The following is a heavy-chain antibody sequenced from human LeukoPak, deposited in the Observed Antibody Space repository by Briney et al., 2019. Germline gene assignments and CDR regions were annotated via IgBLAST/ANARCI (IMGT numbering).Heavy chain of an antibody. CDR1: GFTFSSYA. J-gene: IGHJ6*02. CDR2: ISGSGGST. CDR3: AKGRTYCSSASCYLLYMDV. D-gene: IGHD2-2*01. Sequence: GGSLRLSCAASGFTFSSYAMSWVRPAPGKGLEWVSAISGSGGSTYYADSVKGRFTISRDNSKYTLYLQMNSRRAEYKAVYYCAKGRTYCSSASCYLLYMDVWGQGTTVTVSS. V-gene: IGHV3-23*01.